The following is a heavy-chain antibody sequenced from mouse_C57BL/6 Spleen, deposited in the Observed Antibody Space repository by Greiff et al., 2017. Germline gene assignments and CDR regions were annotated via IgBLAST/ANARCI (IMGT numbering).Heavy chain of an antibody. CDR2: IRSTGNNYAT. V-gene: IGHV10-1*01. J-gene: IGHJ4*01. CDR1: GLSFNTYA. Sequence: EVQGVESGGGLVQPKGSLKLSCAASGLSFNTYAMNWVRQAPGKGLEWVARIRSTGNNYATYYADSVKDRFTISRDDSESMLYLQMNNSKTEDTAMYYCVRHGHYGYDAAMDYWGQGTSVTVSS. CDR3: VRHGHYGYDAAMDY. D-gene: IGHD2-2*01.